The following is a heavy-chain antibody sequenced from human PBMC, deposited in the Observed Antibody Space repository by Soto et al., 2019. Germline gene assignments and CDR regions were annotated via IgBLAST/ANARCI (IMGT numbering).Heavy chain of an antibody. Sequence: ASVKVSCKTSGYTFSSYDINWVRQAPGKGLEWMGWVSGHTGHTNYAQKFQGRLTMTKDTSTTTAYMELRSLTSDDTAVYYCARQNQVGSNCFDPWGRGTPVTVSS. J-gene: IGHJ5*02. CDR3: ARQNQVGSNCFDP. V-gene: IGHV1-18*01. D-gene: IGHD1-26*01. CDR1: GYTFSSYD. CDR2: VSGHTGHT.